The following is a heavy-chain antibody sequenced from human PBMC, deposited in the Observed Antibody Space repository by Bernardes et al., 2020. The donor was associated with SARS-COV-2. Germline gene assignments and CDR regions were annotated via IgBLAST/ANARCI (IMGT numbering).Heavy chain of an antibody. J-gene: IGHJ4*02. V-gene: IGHV3-23*01. D-gene: IGHD3-3*01. Sequence: GGSLRLSCAASGFTFSSYAMSWVRQAPGKGLEWVSAISGSGGSTYYADSVKGRFTISRDNSKNTLYLQMNSLRAEDTAVYYCAKDPSYDFWSGYYKSNYFDHWGRGTLVTVSS. CDR2: ISGSGGST. CDR3: AKDPSYDFWSGYYKSNYFDH. CDR1: GFTFSSYA.